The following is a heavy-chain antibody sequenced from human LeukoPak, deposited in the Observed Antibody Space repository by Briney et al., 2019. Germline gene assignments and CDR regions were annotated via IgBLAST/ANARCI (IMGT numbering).Heavy chain of an antibody. J-gene: IGHJ4*02. Sequence: GGSLRLSCAASGFTFSSYAIHWVRQAPGMGLEWVALISNDVSNNYYAGSVKGRFTISRDNSRNTLYLQMNSLRVEDTAVYYCARRSGYQTYYFDYWGQGTLVTVSS. CDR1: GFTFSSYA. D-gene: IGHD3-22*01. CDR3: ARRSGYQTYYFDY. V-gene: IGHV3-30*04. CDR2: ISNDVSNN.